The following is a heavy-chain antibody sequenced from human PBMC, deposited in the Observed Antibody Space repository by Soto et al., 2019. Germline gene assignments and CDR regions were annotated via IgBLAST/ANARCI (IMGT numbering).Heavy chain of an antibody. V-gene: IGHV4-31*01. J-gene: IGHJ4*02. CDR3: ARGYRQSGYSSSCVFAY. D-gene: IGHD6-13*01. Sequence: QVQLQESGPGLVKPSQTLSLICTVSGGSINSGGYYWNWIRQHPGKGLEWIGYIYYSGGTYYNPYQQSLVTISADTLVNQFSLKLSSVTTADTAVYFCARGYRQSGYSSSCVFAYWGQGTLVNVSS. CDR1: GGSINSGGYY. CDR2: IYYSGGT.